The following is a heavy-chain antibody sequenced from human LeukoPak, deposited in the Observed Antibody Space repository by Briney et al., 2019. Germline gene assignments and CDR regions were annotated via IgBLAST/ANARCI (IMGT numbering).Heavy chain of an antibody. V-gene: IGHV1-2*02. CDR2: INPNNGGT. Sequence: AASVKVSCKASGYTFTDYYMHWVRQAPGQGLEWMGWINPNNGGTTYAQKFQGRVTMTRDTSISTAYMELGRLTSDDTPMYFCLRDLTYGGISSPDCWGQGSLVTVSS. CDR3: LRDLTYGGISSPDC. CDR1: GYTFTDYY. J-gene: IGHJ4*02. D-gene: IGHD4/OR15-4a*01.